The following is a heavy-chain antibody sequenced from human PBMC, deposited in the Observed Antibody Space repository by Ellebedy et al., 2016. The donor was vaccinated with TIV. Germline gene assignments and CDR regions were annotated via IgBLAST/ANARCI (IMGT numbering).Heavy chain of an antibody. Sequence: SETLSLTXTVSGGSISSSSYYWGWIRQPPGKGLEWIGSIYYSGSTYYNPSLKSRVTISVDTSKNQFSLKLSSVTAADTAVYYCARGRRIAASRMGSAEYFQHWGQGTLVTVSS. CDR2: IYYSGST. CDR3: ARGRRIAASRMGSAEYFQH. CDR1: GGSISSSSYY. V-gene: IGHV4-39*07. D-gene: IGHD6-13*01. J-gene: IGHJ1*01.